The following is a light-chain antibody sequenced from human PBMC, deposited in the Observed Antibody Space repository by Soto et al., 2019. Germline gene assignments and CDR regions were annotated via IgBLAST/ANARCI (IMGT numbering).Light chain of an antibody. CDR3: QQYENWPLT. CDR2: DAS. V-gene: IGKV3-15*01. J-gene: IGKJ4*01. CDR1: QSVNNK. Sequence: EIVMTQSPATLSVSPGERATLSCRASQSVNNKLAWYQQKPGQAPRLLIFDASTGATGIPARFSGSGSGTEFTLTISSLQSEDFALYHCQQYENWPLTLGGGTKVDIK.